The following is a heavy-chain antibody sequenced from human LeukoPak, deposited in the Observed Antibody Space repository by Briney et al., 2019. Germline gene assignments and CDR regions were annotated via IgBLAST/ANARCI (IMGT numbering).Heavy chain of an antibody. D-gene: IGHD3-22*01. CDR1: GFTFSSYS. CDR3: ASGWDDSSGYYGYYFDY. V-gene: IGHV3-21*01. CDR2: ISSSSSYI. Sequence: PGGSLRLSCAASGFTFSSYSMNWVRQAPGKGLEWVSSISSSSSYIYYADSVKGRFTISRDNAKNSLYLQMNSLRAEDTAVYYCASGWDDSSGYYGYYFDYWGQGTLVTVSS. J-gene: IGHJ4*02.